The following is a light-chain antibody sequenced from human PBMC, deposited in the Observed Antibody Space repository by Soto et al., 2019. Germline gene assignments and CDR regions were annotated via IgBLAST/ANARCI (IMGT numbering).Light chain of an antibody. Sequence: QSALTQPASVSGSPGQSITISCTGGSSDIGAHNFVSWYQQHPGRGPKLLIYDVTHRPSGVSYRFSGSKSGNTASLTISGLQAEDEADYYCTSYTSVNTLVVFGSGTKVTVL. CDR1: SSDIGAHNF. J-gene: IGLJ1*01. CDR3: TSYTSVNTLVV. V-gene: IGLV2-14*03. CDR2: DVT.